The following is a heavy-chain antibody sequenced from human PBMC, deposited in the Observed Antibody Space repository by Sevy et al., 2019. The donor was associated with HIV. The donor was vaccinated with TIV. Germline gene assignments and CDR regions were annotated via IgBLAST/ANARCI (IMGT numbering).Heavy chain of an antibody. D-gene: IGHD6-19*01. CDR1: GFTFSSYW. CDR2: IKQDGSEK. V-gene: IGHV3-7*01. J-gene: IGHJ3*02. CDR3: ARVLSSGWYRDAFDI. Sequence: GGSLRLSCAASGFTFSSYWMSWVRQAPGKGLEWVANIKQDGSEKYYVDSVKGRFTISGDNAKNSLYLQMNSLRAEDTAVYYCARVLSSGWYRDAFDIWGQGTMVTVSS.